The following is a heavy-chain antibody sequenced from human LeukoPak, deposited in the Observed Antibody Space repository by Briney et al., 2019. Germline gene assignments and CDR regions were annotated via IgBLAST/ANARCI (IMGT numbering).Heavy chain of an antibody. V-gene: IGHV3-30*18. Sequence: GGSLRLSCAASGFTFNNYGMHYVPQAPGKGLEWVAVISDDGRNKNYADSVKGRFTISRDNSNNTLYLQMNSLRAEDTGVYYCAKDRETTASGTFDYWGQGTLVTVSS. CDR2: ISDDGRNK. CDR1: GFTFNNYG. D-gene: IGHD6-13*01. CDR3: AKDRETTASGTFDY. J-gene: IGHJ4*02.